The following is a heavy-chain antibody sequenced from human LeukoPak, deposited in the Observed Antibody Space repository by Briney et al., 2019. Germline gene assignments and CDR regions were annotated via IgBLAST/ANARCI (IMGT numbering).Heavy chain of an antibody. CDR3: ARGPNSNWSGLDF. J-gene: IGHJ4*02. Sequence: GGSLRLSCAASGFTFSDYYMSWIRQVPGKGLEWVSYISSSGSTIYYADSVKGRFTISRDNAKNTLYLQVNNLRAEDTAVYYCARGPNSNWSGLDFWGQGTLLTVSS. D-gene: IGHD6-6*01. CDR1: GFTFSDYY. CDR2: ISSSGSTI. V-gene: IGHV3-11*04.